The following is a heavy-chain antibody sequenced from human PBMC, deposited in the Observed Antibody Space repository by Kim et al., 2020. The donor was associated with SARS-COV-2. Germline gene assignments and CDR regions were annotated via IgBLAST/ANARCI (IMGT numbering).Heavy chain of an antibody. CDR3: ARDVPGLGYYYYGMDV. Sequence: GGSLRLSCAASGFTSSSYEMNWVRQAPGKGLEWVSYISSSGSTIYYADSVKGRFTISRDNAKNSLYLQMKSLRAEDTAVYYCARDVPGLGYYYYGMDVWGQGTTVTVSS. J-gene: IGHJ6*02. D-gene: IGHD7-27*01. V-gene: IGHV3-48*03. CDR2: ISSSGSTI. CDR1: GFTSSSYE.